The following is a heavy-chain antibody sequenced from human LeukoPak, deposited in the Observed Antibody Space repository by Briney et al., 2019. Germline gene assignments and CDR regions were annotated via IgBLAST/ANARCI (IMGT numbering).Heavy chain of an antibody. CDR3: ARTRYYYNSRSYGAPYYFDY. Sequence: SETLSLTCTVSGGSISSSSYYWGWIRQPPGKGLKWIGSIYYSGSTYYNPSLKSRVTMSVDTSKNQFSLKLSSVTAADTAVYYCARTRYYYNSRSYGAPYYFDYWGQGTLVTVSS. J-gene: IGHJ4*02. D-gene: IGHD3-10*01. V-gene: IGHV4-39*01. CDR2: IYYSGST. CDR1: GGSISSSSYY.